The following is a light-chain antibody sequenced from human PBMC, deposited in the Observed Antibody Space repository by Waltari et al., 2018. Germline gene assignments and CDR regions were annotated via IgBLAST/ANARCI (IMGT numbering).Light chain of an antibody. V-gene: IGLV3-19*01. CDR1: SLRRYY. CDR2: GQT. J-gene: IGLJ3*02. CDR3: HSRDTISTRV. Sequence: SSELTQDPAVSVALGQTVRITCQGDSLRRYYASWYQQRPGQAPVLVLYGQTNRPSGIPDRFSGSDSGNTASLTITGTQAEDEADYYCHSRDTISTRVFGGGTRLTV.